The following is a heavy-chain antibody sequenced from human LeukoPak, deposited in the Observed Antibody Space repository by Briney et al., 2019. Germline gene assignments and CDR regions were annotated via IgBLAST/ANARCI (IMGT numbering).Heavy chain of an antibody. CDR1: GGSISSYY. CDR2: IYYSGST. J-gene: IGHJ4*02. V-gene: IGHV4-59*01. D-gene: IGHD5-18*01. CDR3: ARGASGYSYG. Sequence: SETLSLTCTVSGGSISSYYWSWIRQPPGKGLEWIGYIYYSGSTNYNPSLKSRVTVSIDTSKNQFSLNLSSVTAADTAVYYCARGASGYSYGWGQGTLVTVSS.